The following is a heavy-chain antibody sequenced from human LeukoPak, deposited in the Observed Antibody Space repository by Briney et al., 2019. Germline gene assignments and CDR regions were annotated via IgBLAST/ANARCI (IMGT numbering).Heavy chain of an antibody. CDR1: GGSFSSGTYY. J-gene: IGHJ4*02. CDR2: IYHSGTT. Sequence: SQTLSLTCTVSGGSFSSGTYYWSWIRQHPGKGLEWMGYIYHSGTTNYNPSLRSRVTISVDTSKNQFSLKLSSVTAADTAVYYCATMKAVRVNDFWSGYPDYWGQGTLVTVSS. D-gene: IGHD3-3*01. V-gene: IGHV4-61*01. CDR3: ATMKAVRVNDFWSGYPDY.